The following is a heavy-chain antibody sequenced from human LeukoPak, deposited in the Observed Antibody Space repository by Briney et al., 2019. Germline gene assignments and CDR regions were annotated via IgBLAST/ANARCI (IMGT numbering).Heavy chain of an antibody. CDR2: ISGSGDST. V-gene: IGHV3-23*01. CDR1: GFIFRSYA. D-gene: IGHD2-21*01. Sequence: GGSLRLSCAASGFIFRSYAMSWVRQAPGKGLEWVSAISGSGDSTYDGDSVKGRFTVSRDNSKNTLYLQMNNLRAEDTAVYYCAKGHGEPCGSDCYSRVLDQWGQGTLVTVSS. CDR3: AKGHGEPCGSDCYSRVLDQ. J-gene: IGHJ4*02.